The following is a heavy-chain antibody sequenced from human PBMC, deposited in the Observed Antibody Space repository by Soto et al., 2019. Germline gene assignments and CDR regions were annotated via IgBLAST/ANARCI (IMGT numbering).Heavy chain of an antibody. J-gene: IGHJ6*02. CDR1: GYTFTSYG. Sequence: ASVKVSCKASGYTFTSYGISWVRQAPGQGLEWMGWISAYNGNTNYAQKLQGRVTMTTDTSTSTAYMELRSLRSDDTAVYYCARDXYYDILTGYSRYYYYYGMDVWGQGTTVTVSS. CDR2: ISAYNGNT. CDR3: ARDXYYDILTGYSRYYYYYGMDV. D-gene: IGHD3-9*01. V-gene: IGHV1-18*01.